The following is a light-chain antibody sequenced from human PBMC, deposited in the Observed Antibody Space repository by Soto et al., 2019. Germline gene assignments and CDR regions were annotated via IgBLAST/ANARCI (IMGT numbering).Light chain of an antibody. CDR3: CSYVAHYPPQVV. V-gene: IGLV2-11*01. J-gene: IGLJ2*01. CDR1: SSDVGNYNY. Sequence: QSVLTQPRSVSGSPGQSVTISCTGTSSDVGNYNYVSWYQQHPGKAPKLMIFDVTERPSGVPDRFSGSKSGNTASLTISGLQAEDDADYYCCSYVAHYPPQVVFGGGTKLTVL. CDR2: DVT.